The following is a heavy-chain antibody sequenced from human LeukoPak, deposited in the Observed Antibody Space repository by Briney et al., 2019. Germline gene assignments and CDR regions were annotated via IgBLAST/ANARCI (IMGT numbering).Heavy chain of an antibody. CDR2: INHSGST. CDR3: ACYRYYYYYGMDV. V-gene: IGHV4-34*01. J-gene: IGHJ6*02. CDR1: GGSISSYY. Sequence: SETLSLTCTVSGGSISSYYWSWIRQPPGKGLEWIGEINHSGSTNYNPSLKSRVTISVDTSKNQFSLKLSSVTAADTAVYYCACYRYYYYYGMDVWGQGTTVTVSS. D-gene: IGHD2-2*01.